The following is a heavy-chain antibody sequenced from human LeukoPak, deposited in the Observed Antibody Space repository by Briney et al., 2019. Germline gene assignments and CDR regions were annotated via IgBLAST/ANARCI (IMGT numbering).Heavy chain of an antibody. CDR2: IKQDGSEK. CDR3: ARDHRRLSYSSSWRSHFDY. J-gene: IGHJ4*02. V-gene: IGHV3-7*01. D-gene: IGHD6-13*01. Sequence: GGSLRLSCAASGFTFSSYWMSWVRQAPGKGLEWVANIKQDGSEKYYVDSVKGRFTISRDNAKNSLYLQMNSLRAEDTAVYYCARDHRRLSYSSSWRSHFDYWGQGTLVTVSS. CDR1: GFTFSSYW.